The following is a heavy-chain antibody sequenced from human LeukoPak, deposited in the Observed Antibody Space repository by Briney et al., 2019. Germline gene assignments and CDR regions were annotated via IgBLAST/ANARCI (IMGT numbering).Heavy chain of an antibody. Sequence: GGSLRLSCAASGFTFSSYGMHWVRQAPGKGLEWISFISLSGTTDYPDSVKGRFTISRDNARNSLYLQMNSLRDDDTAVYYCVRDHLWAFDIWGQGTMVTVSS. D-gene: IGHD2-21*01. CDR3: VRDHLWAFDI. V-gene: IGHV3-48*02. CDR1: GFTFSSYG. CDR2: ISLSGTT. J-gene: IGHJ3*02.